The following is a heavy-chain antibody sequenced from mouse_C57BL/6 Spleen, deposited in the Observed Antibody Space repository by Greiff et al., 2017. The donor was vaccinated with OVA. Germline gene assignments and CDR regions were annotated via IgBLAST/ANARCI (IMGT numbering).Heavy chain of an antibody. Sequence: QVQLQQSGAELVRPGASVKLSCKASGYTFTDYYINWVKQRPGQGLEWIARIYPGSGNTYYNEKFKGKATLTAEKASSTAYMQLSSLTSEDSAVYFCARRAVGHWYFDVWGTGTTVTVSS. J-gene: IGHJ1*03. D-gene: IGHD1-1*02. CDR3: ARRAVGHWYFDV. CDR1: GYTFTDYY. CDR2: IYPGSGNT. V-gene: IGHV1-76*01.